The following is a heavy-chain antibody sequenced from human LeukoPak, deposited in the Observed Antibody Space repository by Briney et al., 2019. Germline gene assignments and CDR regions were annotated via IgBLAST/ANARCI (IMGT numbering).Heavy chain of an antibody. Sequence: PGGSLRLSCAASGFSFGNYGMNWVRHAPGRGLEGVSAITTGGATYYTDSVKGRFAISKDNSLKAVSLQINTLRAEDTAVYYCTNTGPGSGWSRYYFDFWGPGTRVSVSS. D-gene: IGHD6-19*01. J-gene: IGHJ4*02. CDR3: TNTGPGSGWSRYYFDF. CDR2: ITTGGAT. CDR1: GFSFGNYG. V-gene: IGHV3-23*01.